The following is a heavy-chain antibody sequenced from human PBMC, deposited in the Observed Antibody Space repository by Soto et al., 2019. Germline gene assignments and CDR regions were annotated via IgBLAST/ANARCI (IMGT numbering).Heavy chain of an antibody. V-gene: IGHV4-61*01. CDR3: ASGKYDFWSGYQLYQYSMDV. CDR1: AVSVSSANYY. J-gene: IGHJ6*02. Sequence: QVQLQESGPGLVKPSETLSLTCSVSAVSVSSANYYWSWIRQAPGRGLEWIGYIQYRGSTKYTPSRKSRIVISVDTTRTQFSLEMSSVAAADTAVYYCASGKYDFWSGYQLYQYSMDVWGQGTTVTVSS. CDR2: IQYRGST. D-gene: IGHD3-3*01.